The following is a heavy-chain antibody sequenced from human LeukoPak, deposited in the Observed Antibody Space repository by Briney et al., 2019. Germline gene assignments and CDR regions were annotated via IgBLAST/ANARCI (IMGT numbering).Heavy chain of an antibody. CDR1: GYSISSGYF. J-gene: IGHJ3*02. D-gene: IGHD4-23*01. V-gene: IGHV4-38-2*02. Sequence: SSETLSLTCTVSGYSISSGYFCGWVPQPPGKELEWIGSMYHSGSTYYNPSLKSRVTISLDTSKNQFSLKLSSVTAADTAVYYCARDYGGPKHEAFDIWGQGTTVTFSS. CDR2: MYHSGST. CDR3: ARDYGGPKHEAFDI.